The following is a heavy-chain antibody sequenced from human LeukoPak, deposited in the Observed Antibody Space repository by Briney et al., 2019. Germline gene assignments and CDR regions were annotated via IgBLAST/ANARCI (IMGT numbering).Heavy chain of an antibody. CDR1: GFTSSNAW. Sequence: AGGSLRLSCAASGFTSSNAWMSWVRQAPGKGLEWVSYISSSGSTIYYADSVKGRFTISRDNAKNSLYLQMNSLRAEDTAVYYCAELGITMIGGVWGKGTTVTISS. V-gene: IGHV3-11*04. J-gene: IGHJ6*04. D-gene: IGHD3-10*02. CDR2: ISSSGSTI. CDR3: AELGITMIGGV.